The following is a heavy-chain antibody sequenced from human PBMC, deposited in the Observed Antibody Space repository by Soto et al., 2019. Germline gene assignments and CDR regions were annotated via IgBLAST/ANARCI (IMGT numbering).Heavy chain of an antibody. V-gene: IGHV2-5*02. D-gene: IGHD3-10*01. CDR2: IYWDNDK. Sequence: SGPTLVNPTQTLTLTCAFSGFSLNTRGVGVGWIRQPPGKALEWLALIYWDNDKRYSPSLKSRLTITKDTPKNHVVLMMTDMDLVDTATYYCAHNNYYGSGSVYWGQGTLVTVSS. CDR1: GFSLNTRGVG. CDR3: AHNNYYGSGSVY. J-gene: IGHJ4*02.